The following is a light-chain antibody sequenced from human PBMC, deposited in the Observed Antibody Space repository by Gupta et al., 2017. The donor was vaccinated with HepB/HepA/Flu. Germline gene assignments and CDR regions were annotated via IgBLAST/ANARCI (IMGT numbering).Light chain of an antibody. CDR1: QSISSY. V-gene: IGKV1-39*01. CDR2: AAS. Sequence: DIQMTQSPSSLSASVGDRVTITCRASQSISSYLNWYQQKPGKAPKLLIYAASSWQSGVPSRFSGSGFGKDLALTNSRRQQEDFAAYYCHQSDSNPPWTFGQGTKVEIK. J-gene: IGKJ1*01. CDR3: HQSDSNPPWT.